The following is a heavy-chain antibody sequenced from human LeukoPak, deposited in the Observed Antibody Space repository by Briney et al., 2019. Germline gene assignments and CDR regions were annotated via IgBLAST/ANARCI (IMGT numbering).Heavy chain of an antibody. CDR2: IYPGNSDT. J-gene: IGHJ4*02. CDR1: GYGFTSYW. D-gene: IGHD6-13*01. Sequence: RGESPKISCKGSGYGFTSYWIGWGRQMPGKGLGWVGIIYPGNSDTRYSPSVQCQVTISADKSISNAYLQWSSQKASDNAAYYCACHLHSGIAADGNGFDYWGQGTLVTVSS. V-gene: IGHV5-51*01. CDR3: ACHLHSGIAADGNGFDY.